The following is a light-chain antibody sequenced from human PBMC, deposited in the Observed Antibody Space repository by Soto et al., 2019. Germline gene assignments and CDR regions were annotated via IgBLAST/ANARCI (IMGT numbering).Light chain of an antibody. J-gene: IGKJ2*01. CDR3: LQALQTPYS. V-gene: IGKV2-28*01. Sequence: DVVMTQSPLSLPVSPGEPASISCRSSQSLLHRNGYSSLDWYLQKPGQSPRPLIYLASTRASGVPDKFSASGSGTVFTLKISRVEAEDVGIYYCLQALQTPYSFGQGTKLEF. CDR1: QSLLHRNGYSS. CDR2: LAS.